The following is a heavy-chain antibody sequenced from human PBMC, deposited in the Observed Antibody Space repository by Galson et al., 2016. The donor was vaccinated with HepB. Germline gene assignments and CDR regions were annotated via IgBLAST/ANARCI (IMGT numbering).Heavy chain of an antibody. CDR3: AKGGGGSSSWQKYYYYYYMDG. V-gene: IGHV3-23*01. CDR2: ISDSGGTT. CDR1: GFAFSSYA. D-gene: IGHD6-13*01. J-gene: IGHJ6*03. Sequence: SLRLSCAASGFAFSSYAMSWVRQAPGKGLEWVSGISDSGGTTYYADSVKGRFTISRDNSKNTLYLQMNSLRAEDTAVYYCAKGGGGSSSWQKYYYYYYMDGWGKGTTVAVSS.